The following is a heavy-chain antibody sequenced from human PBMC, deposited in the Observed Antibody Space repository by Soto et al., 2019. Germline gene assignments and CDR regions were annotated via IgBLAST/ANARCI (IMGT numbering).Heavy chain of an antibody. J-gene: IGHJ6*02. Sequence: SVKVSCKASGGTFSSYAISWVRQAPGQGLEWMGGIIPIFGTANYAQKFQGRVTITADESTRTAYMEVRSLRSDDTAVYYCVKDRDSNSWPSRDVWGPGTTVTVSS. CDR3: VKDRDSNSWPSRDV. CDR2: IIPIFGTA. D-gene: IGHD3-22*01. CDR1: GGTFSSYA. V-gene: IGHV1-69*13.